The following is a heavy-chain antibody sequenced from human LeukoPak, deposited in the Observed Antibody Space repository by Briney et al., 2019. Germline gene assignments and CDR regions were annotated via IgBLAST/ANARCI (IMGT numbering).Heavy chain of an antibody. Sequence: PSETLSLTCTVSGGSISSSSYYWGWIRQPPGKGLEWIGSIYYSGSTYYNPSLKSRVTISVDTSKNQFSLKLSSVTAADTAVYYCARGLGYCSSTSCYDGIFFDYWGQGTLVTVSS. D-gene: IGHD2-2*01. CDR1: GGSISSSSYY. CDR2: IYYSGST. CDR3: ARGLGYCSSTSCYDGIFFDY. V-gene: IGHV4-39*01. J-gene: IGHJ4*02.